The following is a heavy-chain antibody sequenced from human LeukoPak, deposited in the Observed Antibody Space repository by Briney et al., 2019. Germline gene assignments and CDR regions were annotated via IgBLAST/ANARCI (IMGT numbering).Heavy chain of an antibody. D-gene: IGHD3-10*01. Sequence: ETLSLTCAVYGGSFSGYYWSWIRQAPGKGLEWIGRIKSKTDGETTNYAEPVRGRFTISRDDSKSAVYLQMNSLKIEDTAVYYCTTDLGTYYHGSQRLIPIDYWGQGTLVTVSS. CDR3: TTDLGTYYHGSQRLIPIDY. CDR2: IKSKTDGETT. CDR1: GGSFSGYY. J-gene: IGHJ4*02. V-gene: IGHV3-15*01.